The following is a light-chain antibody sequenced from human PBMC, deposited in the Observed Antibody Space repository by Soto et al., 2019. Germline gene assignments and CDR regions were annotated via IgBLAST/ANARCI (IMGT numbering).Light chain of an antibody. CDR1: SSDFGIYNS. CDR3: SSYTSSRSYV. Sequence: QSVLTQPASVSGSPGQSITISCTGTSSDFGIYNSVSWYQHYAGRAPRLMIHDVSNRPSGVSDRFSGSKSGNTASLTIYGLQAEDEADYYCSSYTSSRSYVFGSGTKLTVL. J-gene: IGLJ1*01. V-gene: IGLV2-14*03. CDR2: DVS.